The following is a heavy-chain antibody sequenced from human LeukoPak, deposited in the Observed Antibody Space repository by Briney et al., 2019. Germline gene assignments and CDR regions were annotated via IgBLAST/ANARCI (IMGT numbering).Heavy chain of an antibody. CDR1: GFTFSSYA. CDR2: ISYDGSNK. CDR3: ARDGESVAATAPDY. D-gene: IGHD2-15*01. V-gene: IGHV3-30-3*01. Sequence: GGSLRLSCAASGFTFSSYAMHWVRQAPGKGLERVAVISYDGSNKYYADSVKGRFTISRDNSKNTLYLQMNSLRAEDTAVYYCARDGESVAATAPDYWGQGTLVTVSS. J-gene: IGHJ4*02.